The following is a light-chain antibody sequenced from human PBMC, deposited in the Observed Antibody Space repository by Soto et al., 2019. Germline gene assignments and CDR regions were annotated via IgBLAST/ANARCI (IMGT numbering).Light chain of an antibody. CDR1: QSMGSN. CDR3: QQFYNWPRT. J-gene: IGKJ1*01. CDR2: GAS. V-gene: IGKV3-15*01. Sequence: EIVMTQSPATMSVSPGERATLSCRASQSMGSNVAWYQQKPGQAPRLLIYGASTRAAGIPARFSGSGSGTEFTLTITSLQSEDFAVYYCQQFYNWPRTFGQGTKVEI.